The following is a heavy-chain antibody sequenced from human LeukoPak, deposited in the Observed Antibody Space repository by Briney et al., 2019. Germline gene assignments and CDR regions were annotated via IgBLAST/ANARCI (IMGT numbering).Heavy chain of an antibody. CDR2: IRAYNGNT. CDR3: ARDPAAAGTDMYYYYYMDV. D-gene: IGHD6-13*01. V-gene: IGHV1-18*01. CDR1: GYTFTSYG. J-gene: IGHJ6*03. Sequence: ASVKLSCKASGYTFTSYGISWVRQAPGQGLEWMGWIRAYNGNTNYAQKLQGRVTMTTDTSTSTAYMELRSLRSDDTAVYYCARDPAAAGTDMYYYYYMDVWGKGTTVTISS.